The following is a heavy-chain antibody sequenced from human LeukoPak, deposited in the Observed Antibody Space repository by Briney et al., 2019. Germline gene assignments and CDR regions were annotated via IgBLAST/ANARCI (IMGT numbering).Heavy chain of an antibody. CDR2: ISGDGRTT. Sequence: GGSLRLSCAASGFTFTTYWMHWVRQAPGKGLVWVSHISGDGRTTNYADSVKGRFTISRDNSKKTLYLQMNSLRAEDTAVYYCAKGPVVTFDIWGQGTMVTVSS. CDR3: AKGPVVTFDI. CDR1: GFTFTTYW. D-gene: IGHD2-15*01. V-gene: IGHV3-74*01. J-gene: IGHJ3*02.